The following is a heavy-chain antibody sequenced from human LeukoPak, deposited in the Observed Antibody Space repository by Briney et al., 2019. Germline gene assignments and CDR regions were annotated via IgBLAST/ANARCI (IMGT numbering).Heavy chain of an antibody. Sequence: GGPLKLSCAAPEPTFRTNGMYWFRQAPAKGLEWVAFIPYDGRSTYYADSVRGRFTISRDTSKNTLYLQMISLRAEDTAVYYCAKESSASYYFDYWGQGTLVTVSS. CDR1: EPTFRTNG. CDR3: AKESSASYYFDY. J-gene: IGHJ4*02. CDR2: IPYDGRST. D-gene: IGHD3-10*01. V-gene: IGHV3-30*02.